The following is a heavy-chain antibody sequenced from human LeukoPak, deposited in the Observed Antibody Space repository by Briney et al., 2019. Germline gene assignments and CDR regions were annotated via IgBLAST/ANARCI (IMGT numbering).Heavy chain of an antibody. J-gene: IGHJ5*02. D-gene: IGHD2-15*01. V-gene: IGHV1-18*01. CDR1: GYIFTSYG. Sequence: GASVKVSCKASGYIFTSYGISWVRQAPGQGLEWMGWISAYNGHTRYVQKLQDRVTMTTDTSTSTAYMDLRSLRSDDTAVYYCARVVSPDIVVVVAATYWFDPWGQGTLVTVSS. CDR2: ISAYNGHT. CDR3: ARVVSPDIVVVVAATYWFDP.